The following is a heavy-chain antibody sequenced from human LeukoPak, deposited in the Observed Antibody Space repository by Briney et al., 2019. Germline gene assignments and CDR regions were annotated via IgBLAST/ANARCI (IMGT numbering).Heavy chain of an antibody. D-gene: IGHD3-10*01. CDR2: IYYSGST. J-gene: IGHJ4*02. V-gene: IGHV4-39*01. Sequence: PSETLSLTCTVSGGSISSSSYYWGWIRQPPGKGLEWIGSIYYSGSTYYNPSLKSRVTISVDTSKNQFSLKLSSVTAADTAVYYCARALEGFGEPPHFDYWGQGTLVTVSS. CDR3: ARALEGFGEPPHFDY. CDR1: GGSISSSSYY.